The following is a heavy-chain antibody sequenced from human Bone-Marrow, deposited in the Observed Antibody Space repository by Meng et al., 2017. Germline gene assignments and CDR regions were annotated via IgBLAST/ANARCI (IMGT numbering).Heavy chain of an antibody. J-gene: IGHJ6*02. CDR1: GFTFSSYG. CDR3: ARDYYYGSGGYYNLGDRYYGMDV. D-gene: IGHD3-10*01. V-gene: IGHV3-33*01. CDR2: IWYDGSNK. Sequence: GGSLRLSCAASGFTFSSYGMHWVRQAPGKGLEWVAVIWYDGSNKYYADSVKGRFTISRDNSKNTLYLQMNSLRAEDTAVYYCARDYYYGSGGYYNLGDRYYGMDVWGQGTTVTVSS.